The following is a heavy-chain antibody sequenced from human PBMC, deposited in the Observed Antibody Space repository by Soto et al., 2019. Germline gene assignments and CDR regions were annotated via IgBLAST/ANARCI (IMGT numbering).Heavy chain of an antibody. J-gene: IGHJ6*02. CDR1: GFTFSSYA. V-gene: IGHV3-23*01. D-gene: IGHD3-3*01. Sequence: EEQLLESGGDLVQPGGSLKLSCAASGFTFSSYAMNWVRQAPGKGLEWVSSINGNGRKTSYADSVRGRFTISRDNSKKTLFLHVNSLTAADTAVYYCVKDLNFDFWTGYRYYAMEIWGQGTTVTVS. CDR2: INGNGRKT. CDR3: VKDLNFDFWTGYRYYAMEI.